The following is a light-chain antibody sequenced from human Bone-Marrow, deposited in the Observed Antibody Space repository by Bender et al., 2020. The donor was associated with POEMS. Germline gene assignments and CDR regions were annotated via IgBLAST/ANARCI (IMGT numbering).Light chain of an antibody. J-gene: IGLJ2*01. CDR3: GSYAGRSTVI. V-gene: IGLV2-23*01. CDR2: EAS. Sequence: QSALTQPASVSGSPGQSITISCTGTSSDVGTYIFVSWYQQHPGKGPKLMIYEASKRPSGVSDRFPGSKSGNTASLTISGLQAEDDADCYCGSYAGRSTVIFGGRTKLTVL. CDR1: SSDVGTYIF.